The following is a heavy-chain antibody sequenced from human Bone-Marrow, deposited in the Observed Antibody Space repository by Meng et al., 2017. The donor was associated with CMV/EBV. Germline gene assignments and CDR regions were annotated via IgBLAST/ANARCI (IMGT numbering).Heavy chain of an antibody. CDR2: IYYSGST. CDR3: AMMGGHAFDI. D-gene: IGHD1-26*01. J-gene: IGHJ3*02. V-gene: IGHV4-39*01. Sequence: GPLRLSCTVSGGSISSSSYYWGWIRQPPGKGLEWIGSIYYSGSTYYNPSLKSRVTISVDTSKNQFSLKLSPVTAADTAVYYCAMMGGHAFDIWGQGKMVTVSS. CDR1: GGSISSSSYY.